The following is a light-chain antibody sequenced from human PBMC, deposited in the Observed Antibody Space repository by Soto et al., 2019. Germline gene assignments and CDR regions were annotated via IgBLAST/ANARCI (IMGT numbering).Light chain of an antibody. V-gene: IGLV2-8*01. J-gene: IGLJ3*02. CDR3: SSYAGSKNLV. CDR1: SSDVGGYNY. CDR2: EVS. Sequence: QSVLTQPPSASGSLGQSVTISCTGTSSDVGGYNYVSWYQHHPGKAPKLIIYEVSKWASGVPARFSGSKSGNTASLTVSGLQAEDEADYYCSSYAGSKNLVFGGGTKLTVL.